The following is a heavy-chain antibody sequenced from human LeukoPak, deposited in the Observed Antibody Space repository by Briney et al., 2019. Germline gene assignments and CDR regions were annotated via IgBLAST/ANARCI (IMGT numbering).Heavy chain of an antibody. CDR1: GFTFSSYW. CDR2: IKQDGSEK. D-gene: IGHD3-3*01. Sequence: GGSLRLSCAASGFTFSSYWMSWVRQAPGKGREWVANIKQDGSEKYYVDSVKGRFTISRDNAKNSLYLQMNSLRAEDTAVYYCARELLDLPRGDAFDIWGQGTMVTVSS. V-gene: IGHV3-7*01. J-gene: IGHJ3*02. CDR3: ARELLDLPRGDAFDI.